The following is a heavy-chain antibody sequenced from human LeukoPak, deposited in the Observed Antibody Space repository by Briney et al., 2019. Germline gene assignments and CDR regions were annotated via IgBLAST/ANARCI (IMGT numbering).Heavy chain of an antibody. V-gene: IGHV1-69*01. J-gene: IGHJ4*02. CDR3: ARDVGDYVWGSYRPTRFDY. CDR1: GGTFSSYA. Sequence: SVKVSCKASGGTFSSYAISWVRQAPGQGLEWMGGIIPIFGTANYAQKFQGRVTITADESTSTAYMELSSLRSEDTAVYYCARDVGDYVWGSYRPTRFDYWGQGTLVTASS. CDR2: IIPIFGTA. D-gene: IGHD3-16*02.